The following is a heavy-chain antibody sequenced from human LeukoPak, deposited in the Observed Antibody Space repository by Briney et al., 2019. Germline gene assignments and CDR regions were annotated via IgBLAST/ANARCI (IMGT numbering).Heavy chain of an antibody. D-gene: IGHD2-15*01. J-gene: IGHJ4*02. CDR3: AKGRGYCTGGSCYSDY. Sequence: GWSLKLSCTASGFTFSNYAMSWVRQAPGQGLEWVSTISGSDGSTYYADSVKGRFIISRDNSKNTLYLQMNSLRVEDTAIYYCAKGRGYCTGGSCYSDYWGQGTLVTVSS. CDR1: GFTFSNYA. CDR2: ISGSDGST. V-gene: IGHV3-23*01.